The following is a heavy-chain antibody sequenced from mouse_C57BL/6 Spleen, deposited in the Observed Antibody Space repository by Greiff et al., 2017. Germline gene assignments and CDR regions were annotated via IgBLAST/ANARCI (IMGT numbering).Heavy chain of an antibody. V-gene: IGHV10-3*01. D-gene: IGHD1-1*01. Sequence: EVKLMESGGGLVQPKGSLKLSCAASGFTFNTYAMHWVRQAPGKGLEWVARLRSKSSNYATYYADSVTDRFTISRDDSQSMLYLQMNNLKTEDTAMYYCVRGDYYGSSYLYAMDYWGQGTSVTVSS. J-gene: IGHJ4*01. CDR1: GFTFNTYA. CDR2: LRSKSSNYAT. CDR3: VRGDYYGSSYLYAMDY.